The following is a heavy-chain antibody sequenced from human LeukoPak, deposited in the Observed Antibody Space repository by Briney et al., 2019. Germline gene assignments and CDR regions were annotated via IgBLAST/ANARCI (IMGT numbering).Heavy chain of an antibody. D-gene: IGHD3-9*01. V-gene: IGHV4-59*12. J-gene: IGHJ3*02. CDR2: IYYSGST. CDR3: ARDQRAYYDILTGTGHDAFDI. Sequence: PSETLSLTCTVSGGSISSYYWSWIRQPPGKGLEWIGYIYYSGSTYYNPSLKSRVTISVDTSKNQFSLKLSSVTAADTAVYYCARDQRAYYDILTGTGHDAFDIWGQGTMVTVSS. CDR1: GGSISSYY.